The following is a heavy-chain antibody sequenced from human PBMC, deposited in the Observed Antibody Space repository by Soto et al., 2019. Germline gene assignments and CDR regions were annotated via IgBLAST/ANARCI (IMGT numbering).Heavy chain of an antibody. CDR2: IWYDGSNK. V-gene: IGHV3-33*01. J-gene: IGHJ4*02. Sequence: GSLRLSCAASGFTFSSYGMHWVRQAPGKGLEWVAVIWYDGSNKYYADPVKGRFTISRDNSKNTLYLQMNSLRAEDTAVYYCARDLGQGGYFDYWGQGTLVTVSS. CDR1: GFTFSSYG. D-gene: IGHD2-15*01. CDR3: ARDLGQGGYFDY.